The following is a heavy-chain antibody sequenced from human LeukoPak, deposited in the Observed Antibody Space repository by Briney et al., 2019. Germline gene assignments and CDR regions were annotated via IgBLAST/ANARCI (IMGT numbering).Heavy chain of an antibody. CDR3: ARVPDYDFWSGFDI. Sequence: GASVKVSCKASGGTFSSYAISWVRQAPGQGLEWMGGIIPIFGTANYAQKFQGRVTITADESTSTAYMELSSLRSEDTAVYYCARVPDYDFWSGFDIWGQGTVVTVSS. V-gene: IGHV1-69*01. CDR1: GGTFSSYA. D-gene: IGHD3-3*01. CDR2: IIPIFGTA. J-gene: IGHJ3*02.